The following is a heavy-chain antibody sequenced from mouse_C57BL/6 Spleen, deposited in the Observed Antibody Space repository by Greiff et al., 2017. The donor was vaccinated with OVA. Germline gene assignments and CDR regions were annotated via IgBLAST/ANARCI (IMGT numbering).Heavy chain of an antibody. Sequence: QVQLQQSGAELVKPGASVKLSCKASGYTFTEYTIHWVKQRPGQGLEWIGWFYPGSGSIKYNEKFKDKATLTADKSSSTVYMELSRLTSEDSAVYFCARHEGEYYGYDGAMDYWGQGTSVTVSS. V-gene: IGHV1-62-2*01. CDR3: ARHEGEYYGYDGAMDY. CDR1: GYTFTEYT. J-gene: IGHJ4*01. D-gene: IGHD2-2*01. CDR2: FYPGSGSI.